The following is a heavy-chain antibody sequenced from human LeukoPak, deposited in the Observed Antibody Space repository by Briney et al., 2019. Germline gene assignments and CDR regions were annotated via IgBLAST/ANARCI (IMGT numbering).Heavy chain of an antibody. D-gene: IGHD3-10*01. CDR3: ARHYGP. CDR2: IYYGQTI. Sequence: PSETLSLTCTISAASISSSSHHWGWIRQSPGKGLEWIGSIYYGQTIYYNPSLNSRVTISVVTSTDQFTLQLNSVTAADTAVYYCARHYGPWGQGTLVTVSS. J-gene: IGHJ5*02. CDR1: AASISSSSHH. V-gene: IGHV4-39*01.